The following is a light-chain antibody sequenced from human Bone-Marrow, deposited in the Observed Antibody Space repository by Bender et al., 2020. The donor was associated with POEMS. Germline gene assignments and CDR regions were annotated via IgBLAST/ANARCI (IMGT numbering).Light chain of an antibody. Sequence: QSALTQPASVSGSPGQSITIPCTGTSNNVGYYNLVSWYQHHPDKAPKLIIYEVIKRPSGVSTRFSGSKSGNTASLTLSGLQAEDEADYYCCSYAGSDTGVFGGGTKLAVL. J-gene: IGLJ3*02. V-gene: IGLV2-23*02. CDR3: CSYAGSDTGV. CDR1: SNNVGYYNL. CDR2: EVI.